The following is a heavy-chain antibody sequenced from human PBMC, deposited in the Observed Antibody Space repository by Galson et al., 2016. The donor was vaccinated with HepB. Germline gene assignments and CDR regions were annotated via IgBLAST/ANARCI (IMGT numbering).Heavy chain of an antibody. Sequence: SLRLSCAASGFSLSNYGMHWVRQAPGKGLEWVAVVSDDGTNKYYADSVKGLFTISKDNSKNTLYLQINNLRGEDTAVYYCARPRGTSYYYYGMDVWGQGTTVSVSS. CDR1: GFSLSNYG. J-gene: IGHJ6*02. D-gene: IGHD3-16*01. V-gene: IGHV3-30*03. CDR2: VSDDGTNK. CDR3: ARPRGTSYYYYGMDV.